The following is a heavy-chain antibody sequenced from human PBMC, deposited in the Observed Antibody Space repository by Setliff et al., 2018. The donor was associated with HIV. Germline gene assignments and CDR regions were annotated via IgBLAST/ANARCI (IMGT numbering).Heavy chain of an antibody. Sequence: KPSETLSLTCTVSGGSISSSGYYWGWIRQPPGKGLEWIGSIYYSGSTYYNQSLKSRVTISVDTSKNQFSLKLSSVTAADTAVYYCARDVPWGDYYYYMDVWGKGTTVTVSS. J-gene: IGHJ6*03. D-gene: IGHD3-16*01. CDR2: IYYSGST. CDR1: GGSISSSGYY. V-gene: IGHV4-39*07. CDR3: ARDVPWGDYYYYMDV.